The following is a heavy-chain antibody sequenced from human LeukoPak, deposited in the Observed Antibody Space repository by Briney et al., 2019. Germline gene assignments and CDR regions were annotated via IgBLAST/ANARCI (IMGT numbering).Heavy chain of an antibody. J-gene: IGHJ5*02. CDR3: ARQGNWFDP. CDR1: GGSISSSSYY. V-gene: IGHV4-39*01. CDR2: IYYSGST. Sequence: SETLSLTCTVSGGSISSSSYYWGWIRQPPGKGLEWIGSIYYSGSTYYNPSLKSRVTISVDTSKNQFSLKLSSVTAADTAVYYCARQGNWFDPWGQGALVTVSS.